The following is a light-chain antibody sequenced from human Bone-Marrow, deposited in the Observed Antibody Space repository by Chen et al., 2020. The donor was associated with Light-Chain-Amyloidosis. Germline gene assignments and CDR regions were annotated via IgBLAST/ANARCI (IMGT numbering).Light chain of an antibody. CDR3: QSADSSGTYEVI. J-gene: IGLJ2*01. V-gene: IGLV3-25*03. Sequence: SYELTQPPSVSVSPGQTARITCSGDDLPTKYAYWYKQKPGQAPVLGIHRDTERPSGISERFSGSSSGTTATLTISGVQAEDEADDDCQSADSSGTYEVIFGGGTKLTVL. CDR2: RDT. CDR1: DLPTKY.